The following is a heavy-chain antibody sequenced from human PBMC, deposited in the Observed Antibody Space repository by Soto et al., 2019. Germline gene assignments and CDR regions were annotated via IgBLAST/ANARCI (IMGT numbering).Heavy chain of an antibody. CDR3: AKDPLAGDILTGYSHNYYYYYMDV. CDR2: ISGSGGST. CDR1: GFTFSSYA. J-gene: IGHJ6*03. D-gene: IGHD3-9*01. V-gene: IGHV3-23*01. Sequence: GGSLRLSCAASGFTFSSYAMSWVRQAPGKGLEWVSAISGSGGSTYYADSVKGRFTISRDNSKNTLYLQMNSLRAEDTAVYYCAKDPLAGDILTGYSHNYYYYYMDVWGKGTTVTVSS.